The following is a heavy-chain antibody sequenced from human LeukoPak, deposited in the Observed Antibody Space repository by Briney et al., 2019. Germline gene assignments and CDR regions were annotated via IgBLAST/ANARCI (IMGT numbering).Heavy chain of an antibody. D-gene: IGHD2-15*01. Sequence: PSETLSLTCAVYGGSFSGYYWSWIRQPPGKGLEWIGEINHSGSTNYNPSLKSRVTISVDTSKNQFSLKLSSVTAADTAVYYCARGRQRCSGGSCYSNYYYGMDVWGKGTTVTVPS. J-gene: IGHJ6*04. CDR1: GGSFSGYY. CDR2: INHSGST. CDR3: ARGRQRCSGGSCYSNYYYGMDV. V-gene: IGHV4-34*01.